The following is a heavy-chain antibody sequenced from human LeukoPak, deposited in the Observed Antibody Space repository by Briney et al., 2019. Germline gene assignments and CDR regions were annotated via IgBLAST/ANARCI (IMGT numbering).Heavy chain of an antibody. D-gene: IGHD1-26*01. CDR1: GGSITTTNY. Sequence: PSGTLSLTCGVSGGSITTTNYWSWGRQPPGGGLEWIGEISLAGRTRYNPSLKSRVNISIDESKNHLYLNLASVTAADTAVYYCSRESGPFCPFGHWGQGTLVAVTS. V-gene: IGHV4-4*02. CDR3: SRESGPFCPFGH. J-gene: IGHJ4*02. CDR2: ISLAGRT.